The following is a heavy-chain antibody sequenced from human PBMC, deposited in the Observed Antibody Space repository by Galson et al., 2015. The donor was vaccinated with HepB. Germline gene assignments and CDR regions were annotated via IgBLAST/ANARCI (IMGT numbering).Heavy chain of an antibody. D-gene: IGHD3-10*01. CDR2: INPSGGSP. Sequence: SVKVSCKASGYTFTSDYMHWVRQAPGQGLEWMGIINPSGGSPSYAQKFQGRVTMTRDTSTSTVYMELSRLRSEDTAVYYCASFRGVYDAFDIWGQGTMVTVSS. J-gene: IGHJ3*02. CDR1: GYTFTSDY. V-gene: IGHV1-46*01. CDR3: ASFRGVYDAFDI.